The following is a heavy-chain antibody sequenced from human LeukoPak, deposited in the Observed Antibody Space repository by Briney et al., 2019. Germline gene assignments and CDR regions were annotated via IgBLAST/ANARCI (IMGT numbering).Heavy chain of an antibody. J-gene: IGHJ4*02. CDR1: GFTFSSYS. V-gene: IGHV3-21*01. Sequence: GGSLRLSCAASGFTFSSYSMNWVRQVPGKGLEWVSSISSSSSYIYYSDSVKGRFTISRDNAKNSLYLQMNSLRAEDTAVYYCAVWSYSSSWQYWGQGTLVTVSS. CDR2: ISSSSSYI. D-gene: IGHD6-13*01. CDR3: AVWSYSSSWQY.